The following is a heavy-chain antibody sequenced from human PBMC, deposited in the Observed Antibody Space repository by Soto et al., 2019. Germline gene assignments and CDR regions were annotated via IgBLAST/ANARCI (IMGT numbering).Heavy chain of an antibody. V-gene: IGHV3-48*01. CDR2: ISSSSSTI. J-gene: IGHJ4*02. Sequence: GALRLSCAASGFTFSSYSMNWVRQAPGKGLEWVSNISSSSSTIYYADSVKGRFTISRDNAKNSLYLQMNSLRAEDTAVYYCARDYRLSLDYWGQGTLVTAPQ. D-gene: IGHD3-16*02. CDR3: ARDYRLSLDY. CDR1: GFTFSSYS.